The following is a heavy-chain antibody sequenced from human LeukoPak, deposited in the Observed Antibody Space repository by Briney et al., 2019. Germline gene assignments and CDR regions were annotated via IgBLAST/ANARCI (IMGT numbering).Heavy chain of an antibody. CDR3: ARDEHGSGSYYNFDY. Sequence: GGSLRLSCAASGFTFSTYGMSWVRQAPGKGLEWVSSISSGSVYIYYADSVKGRFTISRDNAKSSLYLQMNSLRAEDTAVYYCARDEHGSGSYYNFDYWGQGTLVTVSS. J-gene: IGHJ4*02. V-gene: IGHV3-21*01. D-gene: IGHD3-10*01. CDR2: ISSGSVYI. CDR1: GFTFSTYG.